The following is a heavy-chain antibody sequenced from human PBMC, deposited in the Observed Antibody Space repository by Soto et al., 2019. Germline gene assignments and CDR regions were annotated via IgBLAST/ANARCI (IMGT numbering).Heavy chain of an antibody. Sequence: QVRLQGSGPGLVAPSGTLYLTCAVSGGSINSSNWWSWVRQSPGKGREWMGEIYQSGSTKYNPSFRSRFTVSIDKPKSQFSLKLTSVTAADSAVYYCARRYFYENQGVFDVWDQGTKVTVSS. D-gene: IGHD3-22*01. CDR3: ARRYFYENQGVFDV. CDR1: GGSINSSNW. J-gene: IGHJ3*01. CDR2: IYQSGST. V-gene: IGHV4-4*02.